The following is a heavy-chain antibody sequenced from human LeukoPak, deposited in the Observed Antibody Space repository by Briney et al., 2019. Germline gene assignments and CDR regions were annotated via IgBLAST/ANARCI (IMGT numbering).Heavy chain of an antibody. CDR2: INHSGST. J-gene: IGHJ4*02. Sequence: ASETLSLTCAVYGGSFSGYYWSWIRQPPGKGLEWIGEINHSGSTNYNPSLKSRVTISVDTSKNQFSLKLSSVTAADTAVYHCARDRDYFDYWGQGTLVTVSS. CDR1: GGSFSGYY. D-gene: IGHD1-14*01. CDR3: ARDRDYFDY. V-gene: IGHV4-34*01.